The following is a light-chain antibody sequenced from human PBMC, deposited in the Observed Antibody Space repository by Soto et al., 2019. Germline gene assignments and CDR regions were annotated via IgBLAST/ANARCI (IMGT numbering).Light chain of an antibody. Sequence: QSALTQPASVSGSPGHSITISCTGTSSDVGGYNYVSWYQQHPDKAPKLMIYEVTNRTSGVSNRFSGSKSGNTASLTTSGLQAEYEAEYYGSSYTSSSPLVVLGGGTKLAV. J-gene: IGLJ2*01. CDR2: EVT. CDR1: SSDVGGYNY. V-gene: IGLV2-14*01. CDR3: SSYTSSSPLVV.